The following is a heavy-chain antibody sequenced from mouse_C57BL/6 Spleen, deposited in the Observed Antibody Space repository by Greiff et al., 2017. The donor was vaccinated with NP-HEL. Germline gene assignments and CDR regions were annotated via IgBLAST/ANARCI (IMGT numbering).Heavy chain of an antibody. CDR2: IDPSDSET. D-gene: IGHD1-1*01. CDR1: GYTFTSYW. J-gene: IGHJ2*01. Sequence: QVQLQQSGAELVRPGSSVKLSCKASGYTFTSYWMHWVKQRPIQGLEWIGNIDPSDSETHYNQKFKDKATLTVDKSSSTAYMQLSSLTSEDSAVYYCASLITTAVEGYYFDYWGQGTTLTVSS. V-gene: IGHV1-52*01. CDR3: ASLITTAVEGYYFDY.